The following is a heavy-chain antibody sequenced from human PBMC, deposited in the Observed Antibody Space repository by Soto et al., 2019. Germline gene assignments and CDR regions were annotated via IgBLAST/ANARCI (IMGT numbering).Heavy chain of an antibody. Sequence: EGSLRLSCAASGFTFSNAWMSWVRQAPGKGLEWVGRIKSKTDGGTTDYAAPVKGRFTISRDDSKNTLYLQMNSLKTEDTAVYYCTTHFYTAYDAFDIWGQGTMVTVSS. V-gene: IGHV3-15*01. CDR2: IKSKTDGGTT. CDR1: GFTFSNAW. J-gene: IGHJ3*02. D-gene: IGHD3-16*01. CDR3: TTHFYTAYDAFDI.